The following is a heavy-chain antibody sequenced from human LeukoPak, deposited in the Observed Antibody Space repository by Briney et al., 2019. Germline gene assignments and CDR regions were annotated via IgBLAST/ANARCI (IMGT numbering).Heavy chain of an antibody. D-gene: IGHD3-22*01. CDR3: ASTDGPHYYDSSGYYL. CDR2: INTNTGNP. V-gene: IGHV7-4-1*02. Sequence: GASVKVSCKASGYTFTSYAMNWVRQAPGQGLEWMGWINTNTGNPTYAQGFTGRFVFSLDTSVSTAYLQISSLKAEDTAVYYRASTDGPHYYDSSGYYLWGQGTLVTVFS. J-gene: IGHJ5*02. CDR1: GYTFTSYA.